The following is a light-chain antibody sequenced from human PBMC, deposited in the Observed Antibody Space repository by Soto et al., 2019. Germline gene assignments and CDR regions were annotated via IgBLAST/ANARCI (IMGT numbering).Light chain of an antibody. CDR2: EVT. V-gene: IGLV2-14*01. CDR1: SGDIGSYNR. Sequence: LTQPASVSGSPGQSITISCTGTSGDIGSYNRVSWYQQHPGKAPKLIIYEVTDRPSGDSNRFSGSKSGNTASLTISGLQAADEAEYYCSSYTNINTTACVFGPGTKVTVL. CDR3: SSYTNINTTACV. J-gene: IGLJ1*01.